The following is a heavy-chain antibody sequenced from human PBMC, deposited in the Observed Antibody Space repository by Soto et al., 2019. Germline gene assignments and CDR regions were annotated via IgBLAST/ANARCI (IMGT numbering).Heavy chain of an antibody. Sequence: QVQLVESGGGVVQPGRSLRLSCAASGFIFSRYGMHWVRQAPGKGLVWVAVISYDGSNKYYAESVKGRFIISRDKSENTLYLQMNSLRAEDTAVYYCAKDLGSGKPYYYYAMDVWGQGTTVTVSS. V-gene: IGHV3-30*18. CDR1: GFIFSRYG. CDR3: AKDLGSGKPYYYYAMDV. D-gene: IGHD3-10*01. J-gene: IGHJ6*02. CDR2: ISYDGSNK.